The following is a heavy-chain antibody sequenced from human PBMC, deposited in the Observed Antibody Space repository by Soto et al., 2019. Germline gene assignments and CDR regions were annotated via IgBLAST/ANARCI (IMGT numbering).Heavy chain of an antibody. D-gene: IGHD3-10*01. CDR1: GFIVSSNY. CDR3: ARGLTTSGSGGDAFDI. V-gene: IGHV3-66*01. CDR2: IYSGGST. Sequence: EVQLVESGGGLVQPGGSLRLSCAASGFIVSSNYMSWVRQAPGKGLEWVSVIYSGGSTYYADSVKGRFTISRDNSKNTLYLQMNSLRAEDTAVYYCARGLTTSGSGGDAFDIWGQGTMVTVSS. J-gene: IGHJ3*02.